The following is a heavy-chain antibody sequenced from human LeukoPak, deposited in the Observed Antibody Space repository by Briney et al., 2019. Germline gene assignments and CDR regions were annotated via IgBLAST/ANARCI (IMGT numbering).Heavy chain of an antibody. Sequence: RPGGSLRLSCAASGFTFSDYYMSWIRQAPGKGLEWVSSISSSSSYIYYADSVKGRFTISRDNAKNSLYLQMNSLRAEDTAVYYCARDTGSGYSYGPFDYWGQGTLVTVSS. CDR3: ARDTGSGYSYGPFDY. CDR1: GFTFSDYY. J-gene: IGHJ4*02. V-gene: IGHV3-11*06. D-gene: IGHD5-18*01. CDR2: ISSSSSYI.